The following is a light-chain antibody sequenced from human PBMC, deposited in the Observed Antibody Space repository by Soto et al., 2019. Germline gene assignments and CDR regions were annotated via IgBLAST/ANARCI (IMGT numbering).Light chain of an antibody. J-gene: IGLJ3*02. CDR2: GNG. CDR3: QSYDTSLRTWV. V-gene: IGLV1-40*01. Sequence: QSVLTQPPSVSGAPGQRVTISCTGSSSNIGAGYDVHWYHQIPGTAPKLLIYGNGVRPSGVPDRFSISKSATSASLAITGLQAEDEADYYCQSYDTSLRTWVFGGGTKLTVL. CDR1: SSNIGAGYD.